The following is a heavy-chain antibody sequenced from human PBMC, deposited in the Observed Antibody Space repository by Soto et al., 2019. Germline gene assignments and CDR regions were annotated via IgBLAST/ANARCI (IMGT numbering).Heavy chain of an antibody. V-gene: IGHV3-72*01. CDR2: TRKKTNSYTT. D-gene: IGHD4-17*01. Sequence: PVGSLRLSCAASGLTFSDRYMDWVRQAPGKGLEWVGRTRKKTNSYTTEYAASVKGRFIISRDDSTNSLYLQMSSLKTEDTAVYYCTTVTTVDYYFDYWGQGTLVTVSS. J-gene: IGHJ4*02. CDR3: TTVTTVDYYFDY. CDR1: GLTFSDRY.